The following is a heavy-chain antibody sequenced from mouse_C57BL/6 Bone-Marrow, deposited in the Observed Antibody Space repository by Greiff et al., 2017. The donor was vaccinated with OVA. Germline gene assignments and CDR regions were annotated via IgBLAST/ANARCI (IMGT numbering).Heavy chain of an antibody. Sequence: EVQLQQSGAELVRPGASVKLSCTASGFNITDDYMHWVKQRPEQGLEWIGWIDPENGDTEYASKFQGKATFTADTSSNTAYLQLSSLTSEDTAVYYGTTYYGSSDWYFDVWGTGTTVTVSS. CDR2: IDPENGDT. J-gene: IGHJ1*03. V-gene: IGHV14-4*01. D-gene: IGHD1-1*01. CDR3: TTYYGSSDWYFDV. CDR1: GFNITDDY.